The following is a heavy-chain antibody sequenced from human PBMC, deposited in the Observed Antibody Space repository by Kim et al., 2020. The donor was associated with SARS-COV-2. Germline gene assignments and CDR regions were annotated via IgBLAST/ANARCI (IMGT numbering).Heavy chain of an antibody. Sequence: GGSLRLSCAASGFSFSYYWMHWVRQAPGERLVWVSRISSDGSSTTYADPVKGRFTITRDNAKNTLSLQMNSLSAKDTAVYYCARGSYNTYYYDTWGQGTLVTVSS. J-gene: IGHJ4*02. V-gene: IGHV3-74*01. CDR1: GFSFSYYW. D-gene: IGHD3-22*01. CDR2: ISSDGSST. CDR3: ARGSYNTYYYDT.